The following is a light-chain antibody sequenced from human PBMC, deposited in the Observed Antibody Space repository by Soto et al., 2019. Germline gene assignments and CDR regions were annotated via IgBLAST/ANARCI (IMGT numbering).Light chain of an antibody. CDR1: QSVSSSY. CDR2: DAS. Sequence: EIVLTQSPGTLSLSPGERATLSCRASQSVSSSYLAWYQQKPGQAPRLLIYDASTRATFIPDRISGSGSGLHCTLTISRLGPEDIAVYYCQQYGSSPGTFRQRTRVEI. CDR3: QQYGSSPGT. J-gene: IGKJ1*01. V-gene: IGKV3-20*01.